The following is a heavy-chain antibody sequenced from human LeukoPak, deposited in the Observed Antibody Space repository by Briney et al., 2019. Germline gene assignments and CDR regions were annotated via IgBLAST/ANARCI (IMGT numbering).Heavy chain of an antibody. CDR3: AREVATLNWFDP. V-gene: IGHV1-18*04. D-gene: IGHD5-12*01. CDR2: ISAYNGNT. CDR1: GYTFTSYG. Sequence: ASVKVSCKASGYTFTSYGISWVRQAPGQGLEWMGWISAYNGNTNYAQKLQGRVTMTTDTSTSTAYMELRSLSSDDTAVYYCAREVATLNWFDPWGQGTLVTVSS. J-gene: IGHJ5*02.